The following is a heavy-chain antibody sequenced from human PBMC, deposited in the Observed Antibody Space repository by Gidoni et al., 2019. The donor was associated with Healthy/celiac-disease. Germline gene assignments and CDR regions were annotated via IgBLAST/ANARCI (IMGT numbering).Heavy chain of an antibody. J-gene: IGHJ6*03. V-gene: IGHV3-21*01. Sequence: EVQLVESGGGLVKPGGSRRLSCAASGLTFSSYSMNWVRQAPGKGLEWVSSISSSSSYIYYADSVKGRFTISRDNAKNSLYLQMNSLRAEDTAVYYCARDFGYSNYMDVWGKGTTVTVSS. CDR3: ARDFGYSNYMDV. CDR1: GLTFSSYS. D-gene: IGHD4-4*01. CDR2: ISSSSSYI.